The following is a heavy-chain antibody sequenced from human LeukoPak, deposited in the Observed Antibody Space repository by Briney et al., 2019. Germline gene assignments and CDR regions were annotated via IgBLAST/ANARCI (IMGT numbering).Heavy chain of an antibody. CDR3: ARGRTYYGSGPSYYFDY. V-gene: IGHV4-39*07. D-gene: IGHD3-10*01. CDR1: GGSISSSSYY. CDR2: IYYSGST. J-gene: IGHJ4*02. Sequence: SETLSLTCTVSGGSISSSSYYWGWIRQPPGKGLEWIGNIYYSGSTYYNASLKSRVTISVDTSKNQFSLKLSSVTAADTAVYYCARGRTYYGSGPSYYFDYWGQGTLVTVSS.